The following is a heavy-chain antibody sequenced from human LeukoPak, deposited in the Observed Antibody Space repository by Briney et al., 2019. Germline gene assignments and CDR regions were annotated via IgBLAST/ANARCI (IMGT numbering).Heavy chain of an antibody. Sequence: SETLSLTCTVSGYSISSGFHWGWIRQPPGKGLEWIGNMYYTGISKYNPSLKSRVTISRDTSKNQFSLKLNSVTAADTAVYYCARGVRGRFLEYTKFDPWGQGTLVTVSS. CDR3: ARGVRGRFLEYTKFDP. CDR2: MYYTGIS. J-gene: IGHJ5*02. D-gene: IGHD3-3*01. CDR1: GYSISSGFH. V-gene: IGHV4-38-2*02.